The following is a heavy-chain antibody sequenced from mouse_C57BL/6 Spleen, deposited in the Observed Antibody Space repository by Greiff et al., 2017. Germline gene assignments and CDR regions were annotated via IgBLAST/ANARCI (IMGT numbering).Heavy chain of an antibody. CDR3: ARMDDGYCYLDY. CDR1: GYSITSGYY. Sequence: DVKLVESGPGLVKPSQSLSLTCSVTGYSITSGYYWNWIRQFPGNNLEWMGYISYDGSNNYNPSLKNRISITRDTSKNQFFLKLNSVTTEDTATYYCARMDDGYCYLDYWGQGTTLTVSS. J-gene: IGHJ2*01. D-gene: IGHD2-3*01. V-gene: IGHV3-6*01. CDR2: ISYDGSN.